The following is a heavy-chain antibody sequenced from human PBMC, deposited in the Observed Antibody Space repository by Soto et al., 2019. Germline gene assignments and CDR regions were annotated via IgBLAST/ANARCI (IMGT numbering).Heavy chain of an antibody. D-gene: IGHD4-17*01. CDR1: GGSVSSGSYY. CDR3: ARAGNYGDYYFDY. CDR2: IYYSGST. V-gene: IGHV4-61*01. J-gene: IGHJ4*02. Sequence: RSLTCTVSGGSVSSGSYYWSWIRQPPGKGLEWIGYIYYSGSTNYNPSLKSRVTISVDTSKNQFSLKLSSVTAADTAVYYCARAGNYGDYYFDYWGQGTLVTVSS.